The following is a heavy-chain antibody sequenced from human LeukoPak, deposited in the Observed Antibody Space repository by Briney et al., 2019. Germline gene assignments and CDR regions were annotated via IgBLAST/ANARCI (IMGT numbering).Heavy chain of an antibody. J-gene: IGHJ5*02. Sequence: GESPKISCKGSGYSFTSYWISWVRQMPGKGLEWMGRIDPSDSYTNYSPSFQGHVTISADKSISTAYLQWSSLKASDTAMYYCARHLATYNWNYRWFDPWGQGTLVTVSS. D-gene: IGHD1-7*01. CDR2: IDPSDSYT. CDR3: ARHLATYNWNYRWFDP. V-gene: IGHV5-10-1*01. CDR1: GYSFTSYW.